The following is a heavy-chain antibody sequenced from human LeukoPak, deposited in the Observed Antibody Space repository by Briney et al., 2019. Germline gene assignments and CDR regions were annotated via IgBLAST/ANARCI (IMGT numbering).Heavy chain of an antibody. J-gene: IGHJ4*02. CDR2: ISYNSASI. V-gene: IGHV3-9*01. CDR1: GFNFDNYA. Sequence: GGSLRLSCVASGFNFDNYAMHWVRQAPGKGLEWVSSISYNSASIGYGDSVRGRFTSSRDNAKNSLFLQMSSLRPEDTALYYCGKGLSSGWDYVEYWGQGTLVTVS. CDR3: GKGLSSGWDYVEY. D-gene: IGHD6-19*01.